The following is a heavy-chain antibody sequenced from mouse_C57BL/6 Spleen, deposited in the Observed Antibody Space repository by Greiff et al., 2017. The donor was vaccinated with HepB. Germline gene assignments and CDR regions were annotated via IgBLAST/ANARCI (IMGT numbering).Heavy chain of an antibody. CDR1: GFTFSSYT. CDR3: ARRGTGTGYFDY. Sequence: EVKLQESGGGLVKPGGSLKLSCAASGFTFSSYTMSWVRQTPEKRLEWVATISGGGGNTYYPDSVKGRFTISRDNAKNTLYLQMSSLRSEDTALYYCARRGTGTGYFDYWGQGTTLTVSS. V-gene: IGHV5-9*01. J-gene: IGHJ2*01. CDR2: ISGGGGNT. D-gene: IGHD4-1*01.